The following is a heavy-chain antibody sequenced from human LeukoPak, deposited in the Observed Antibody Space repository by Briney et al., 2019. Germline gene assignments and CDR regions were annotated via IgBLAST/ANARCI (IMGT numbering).Heavy chain of an antibody. J-gene: IGHJ4*02. CDR3: AKDAAAAGSFDF. D-gene: IGHD6-13*01. CDR1: GFTFSNYA. V-gene: IGHV3-30*18. CDR2: ISSGGSDK. Sequence: GGSLRLSCAASGFTFSNYAMHWVRQAPGKGLEGVAVISSGGSDKYYADSVKGRFTISRDNSKNALYVHMNSLRPEDTAVYHCAKDAAAAGSFDFWGQGTLVTVSS.